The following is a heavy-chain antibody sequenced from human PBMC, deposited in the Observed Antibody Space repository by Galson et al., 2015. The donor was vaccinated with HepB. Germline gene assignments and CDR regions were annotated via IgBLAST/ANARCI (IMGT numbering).Heavy chain of an antibody. CDR2: IKSKTDGGTT. V-gene: IGHV3-15*01. J-gene: IGHJ6*02. Sequence: SLRLSCAASGFTFSNAWMSWVRQAPGKGLEWVGRIKSKTDGGTTDYAAPVKGRFTISRDDSKNTLYLQMSSLKTEDTAVYYCTTVLVVTALQDYYYYGMDVWGQGTTVTVSS. D-gene: IGHD2-21*02. CDR1: GFTFSNAW. CDR3: TTVLVVTALQDYYYYGMDV.